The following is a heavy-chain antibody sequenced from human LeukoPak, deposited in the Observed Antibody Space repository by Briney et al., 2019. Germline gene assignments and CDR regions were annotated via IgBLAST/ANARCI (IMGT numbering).Heavy chain of an antibody. D-gene: IGHD4-17*01. CDR3: ARYGGKDYGALFDP. J-gene: IGHJ5*02. CDR2: IYYSGST. CDR1: GDSISSSY. V-gene: IGHV4-59*01. Sequence: SETLSLTCTVSGDSISSSYWSWIRQPPGKGLEWIGYIYYSGSTNYNPSLKSRVTISVDTSKNQFSLKLSSVTAADTAVYYCARYGGKDYGALFDPWGQGTLVTVSS.